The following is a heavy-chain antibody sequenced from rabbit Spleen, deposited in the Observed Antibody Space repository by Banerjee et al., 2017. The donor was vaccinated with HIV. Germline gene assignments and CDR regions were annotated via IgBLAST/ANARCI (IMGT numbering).Heavy chain of an antibody. J-gene: IGHJ6*01. Sequence: QSLEESGGGLVKPEASLTLTCKASGFSFNSGYDMCWVRQAPGKGLEWIACIYAGSSGFTYFASWAKGRFTISKPSSTTVTLQMTSLTAADTATYFCARDTSSSFSSYGMDLWGPGTLVTVS. D-gene: IGHD1-1*01. CDR1: GFSFNSGYD. CDR3: ARDTSSSFSSYGMDL. V-gene: IGHV1S40*01. CDR2: IYAGSSGFT.